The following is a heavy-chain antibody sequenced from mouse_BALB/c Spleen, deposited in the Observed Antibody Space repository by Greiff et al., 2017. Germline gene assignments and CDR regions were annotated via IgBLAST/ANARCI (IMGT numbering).Heavy chain of an antibody. CDR2: IWAGGST. J-gene: IGHJ3*01. D-gene: IGHD1-1*01. V-gene: IGHV2-9*02. Sequence: QVQLKESGPGLVAPSQSLSITCTVSGFSLTSYGVHWVRQPPGKGLEWLGVIWAGGSTNYNSALMSRLSISKDNSKSQVFLKMNSLQTDDTAMYYCARDREGSVLRSWFAYWGQGTLVTVSA. CDR1: GFSLTSYG. CDR3: ARDREGSVLRSWFAY.